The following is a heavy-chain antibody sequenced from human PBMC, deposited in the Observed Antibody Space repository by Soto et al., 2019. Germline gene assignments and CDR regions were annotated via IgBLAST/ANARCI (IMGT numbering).Heavy chain of an antibody. J-gene: IGHJ4*02. D-gene: IGHD6-19*01. CDR3: ARSVEGHFDY. CDR2: ITSDTKTI. V-gene: IGHV3-48*02. Sequence: EVQLVESGGDLVQRGGSLRLSCVASGFTFSVYSMNWVRQAPAKGREWFSYITSDTKTIKYADSVKGRFTISRDNAKNSVYLQMNSLRDEDTAVYYCARSVEGHFDYWGQGTVVTVSS. CDR1: GFTFSVYS.